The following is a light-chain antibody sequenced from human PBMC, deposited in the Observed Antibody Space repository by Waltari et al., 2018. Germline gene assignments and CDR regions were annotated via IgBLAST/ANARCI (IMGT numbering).Light chain of an antibody. V-gene: IGKV4-1*01. Sequence: DIVMTQAPDSLAVSLCERATINCKSSQSVLYSYNNKNCFAWYQQKPGQPPKLLIYWASTRESGVPDRFSGSGSGTDFTLTISSLQAEDVAVYYCQQYYSTPLTFGQGTKVEIK. CDR3: QQYYSTPLT. CDR1: QSVLYSYNNKNC. J-gene: IGKJ1*01. CDR2: WAS.